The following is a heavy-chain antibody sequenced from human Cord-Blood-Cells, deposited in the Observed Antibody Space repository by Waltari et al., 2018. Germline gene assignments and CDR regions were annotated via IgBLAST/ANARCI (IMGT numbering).Heavy chain of an antibody. CDR2: INPNSGGT. Sequence: QVQLVQAGAEVKKPGASVKVSCKASGYTFTGYYMHWDRQAPGQGLEWMGWINPNSGGTNYAQKFQGRVTMTRDTSISTAYMELSRLRSDDTAVYYCATPYCTNGVCYDAFDIWGQGTMVTVSS. CDR1: GYTFTGYY. D-gene: IGHD2-8*01. V-gene: IGHV1-2*02. CDR3: ATPYCTNGVCYDAFDI. J-gene: IGHJ3*02.